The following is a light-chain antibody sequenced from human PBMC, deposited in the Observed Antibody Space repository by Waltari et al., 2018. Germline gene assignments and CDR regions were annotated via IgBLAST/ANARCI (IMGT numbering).Light chain of an antibody. J-gene: IGKJ2*01. V-gene: IGKV3-20*01. Sequence: EIVLTQSPGTLSLSPGEGATLSCRASQSVSSNYLAWYQQKPGLAPRLLIYGASRRATGIPDRFSGSGSGTDFTLTISRLEPEDFALYYCQHYGSSRYTFGQGTKLGI. CDR3: QHYGSSRYT. CDR2: GAS. CDR1: QSVSSNY.